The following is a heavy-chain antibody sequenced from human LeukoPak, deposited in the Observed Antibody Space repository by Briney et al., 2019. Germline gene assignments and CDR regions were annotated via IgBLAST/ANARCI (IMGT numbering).Heavy chain of an antibody. Sequence: GGSLRLSCAASGFTFNNYAMTWVRQAPGKGLEWVSAINANGDSTYYADSVKGRFTISRDNSKNTLYLQMNSLRAEDTAVYYCAKRYFGNYYFDYWGQATLVTVSS. CDR3: AKRYFGNYYFDY. CDR2: INANGDST. J-gene: IGHJ4*02. D-gene: IGHD3-10*01. V-gene: IGHV3-23*01. CDR1: GFTFNNYA.